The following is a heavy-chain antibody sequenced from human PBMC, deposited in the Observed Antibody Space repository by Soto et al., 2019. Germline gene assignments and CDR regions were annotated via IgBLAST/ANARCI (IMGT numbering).Heavy chain of an antibody. J-gene: IGHJ5*02. D-gene: IGHD1-20*01. CDR3: VSNLNGFDP. CDR1: GYTFTTYD. CDR2: MNPNSGNT. Sequence: QVQLVQSGAEVKKPGASVKVSCTTSGYTFTTYDINWVRQATGQGFEWMGWMNPNSGNTGYAQKFQGSITMTRDTYISTAYMELSRRRSEDTAVYYCVSNLNGFDPWGQGTLVTVSS. V-gene: IGHV1-8*02.